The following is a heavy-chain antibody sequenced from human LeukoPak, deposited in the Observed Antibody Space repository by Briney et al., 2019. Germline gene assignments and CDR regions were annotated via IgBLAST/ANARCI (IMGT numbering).Heavy chain of an antibody. CDR2: IRYDGSNK. J-gene: IGHJ4*02. CDR3: AKDQGLTMVRGVITETDY. D-gene: IGHD3-10*01. CDR1: GFTFSSYG. Sequence: GSLRLSCAASGFTFSSYGMHWVRQAPGKGLEWVAFIRYDGSNKYYADSVKGRFTISRDNSKNTLYLQMNSLRAEDTAVYYCAKDQGLTMVRGVITETDYWGQGTLVTVSS. V-gene: IGHV3-30*02.